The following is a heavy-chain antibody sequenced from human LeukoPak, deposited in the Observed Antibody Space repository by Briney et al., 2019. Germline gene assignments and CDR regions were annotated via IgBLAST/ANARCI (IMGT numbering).Heavy chain of an antibody. J-gene: IGHJ4*02. V-gene: IGHV3-7*01. Sequence: PGGSXRXXCAASGFTFSSYSMNWVRQAPGKGREWVANIKEDGSEKYYVDSVKGRFTISRDNAKKSLYLQMDSLRAEDTAVYYCATHGYSELRYFDWSTNEWGQGTLVTVSS. CDR1: GFTFSSYS. D-gene: IGHD3-9*01. CDR3: ATHGYSELRYFDWSTNE. CDR2: IKEDGSEK.